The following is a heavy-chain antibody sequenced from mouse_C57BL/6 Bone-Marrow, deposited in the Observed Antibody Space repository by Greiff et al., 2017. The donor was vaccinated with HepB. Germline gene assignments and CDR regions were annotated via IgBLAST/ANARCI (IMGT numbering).Heavy chain of an antibody. V-gene: IGHV5-12*01. CDR1: GFTFSDYY. J-gene: IGHJ4*01. Sequence: EVQLVESGGGLVQPGGSLKLSCAASGFTFSDYYMYWVRQTPEKRLEWVAYISNGGGSTYYPDTVKGRFTISRDNAKNTLYLQMSRLKSEDTAMYYCARQRGNYGYAMDYWGQGTSVTVSS. CDR3: ARQRGNYGYAMDY. CDR2: ISNGGGST. D-gene: IGHD2-1*01.